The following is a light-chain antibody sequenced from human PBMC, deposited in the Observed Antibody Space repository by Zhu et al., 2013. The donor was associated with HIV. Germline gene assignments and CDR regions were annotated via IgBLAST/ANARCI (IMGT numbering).Light chain of an antibody. CDR2: GVN. CDR3: SSYTSSSTLV. V-gene: IGLV2-18*02. J-gene: IGLJ1*01. Sequence: QSDLTQPPSASGSPGQSVSISCSGTSGDIGVYDYVSWYQQQPGTAPRLLIYGVNKRPSGVPDRFSVSKSGNTASLTISGLQAEDEADYYCSSYTSSSTLVFGTGTKVTVL. CDR1: SGDIGVYDY.